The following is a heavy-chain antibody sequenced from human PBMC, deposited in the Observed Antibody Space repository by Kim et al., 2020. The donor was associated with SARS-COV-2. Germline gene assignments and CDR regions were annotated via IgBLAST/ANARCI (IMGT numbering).Heavy chain of an antibody. Sequence: SETLSLTCTVSGGSVSSGSYYWSWIRQPPGKGLEWIGYIYYSGSTNYNPPLKSRVTISVDTSKNQFSLKLSSVTAADTAVYYCARATLWFGANVFGEMDGWGPGNTVTVSS. J-gene: IGHJ6*02. CDR2: IYYSGST. CDR3: ARATLWFGANVFGEMDG. D-gene: IGHD3-10*01. V-gene: IGHV4-61*01. CDR1: GGSVSSGSYY.